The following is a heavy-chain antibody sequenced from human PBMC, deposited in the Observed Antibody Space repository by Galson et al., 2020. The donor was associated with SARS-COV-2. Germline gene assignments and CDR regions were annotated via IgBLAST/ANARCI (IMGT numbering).Heavy chain of an antibody. V-gene: IGHV1-69*13. D-gene: IGHD3-10*01. CDR1: GGTFSSYA. Sequence: SVKVSCKASGGTFSSYAISWVRQAPGQGLEWMGGIIPIFGTANYAQKFQGRVTITADESTSTAYMELSSLRSEDTAVYYCARSLKLLWFGEFYYYYGMDVWGQGTTVTVSS. J-gene: IGHJ6*02. CDR3: ARSLKLLWFGEFYYYYGMDV. CDR2: IIPIFGTA.